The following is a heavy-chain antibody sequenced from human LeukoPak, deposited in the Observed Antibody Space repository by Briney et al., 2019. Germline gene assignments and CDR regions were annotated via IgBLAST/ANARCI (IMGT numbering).Heavy chain of an antibody. D-gene: IGHD6-13*01. CDR3: ARVFSLPPVAAADHIY. V-gene: IGHV4-34*01. CDR1: GGSFSGYY. CDR2: INHSGST. Sequence: TTSETLSLTCAVYGGSFSGYYWSWIRQPPGKGLEWIGGINHSGSTNYNPSLKSRVTISVDTSKNQFSLKLSSVTAADTAVYYCARVFSLPPVAAADHIYWGQGTLVTVSS. J-gene: IGHJ4*02.